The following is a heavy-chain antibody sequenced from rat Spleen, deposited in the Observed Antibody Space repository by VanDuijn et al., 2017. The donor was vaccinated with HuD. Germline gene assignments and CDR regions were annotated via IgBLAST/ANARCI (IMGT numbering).Heavy chain of an antibody. CDR2: ISYSGST. CDR3: ARSNYGGYSHYFDY. J-gene: IGHJ2*01. CDR1: GYSITSNY. D-gene: IGHD1-11*01. Sequence: EVQLQESGPGLVKPSQSLSLTCSVTGYSITSNYWGWIRKFPGNKMEWMGYISYSGSTSYNPSLKSRISITRDTSKNQFFLQLNSVTTEDTATYYCARSNYGGYSHYFDYWGQGVMVTVSS. V-gene: IGHV3-1*01.